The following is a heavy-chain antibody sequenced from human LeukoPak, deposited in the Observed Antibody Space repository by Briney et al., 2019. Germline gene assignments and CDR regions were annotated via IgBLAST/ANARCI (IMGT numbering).Heavy chain of an antibody. CDR3: ARVLAVGYCSSTSCLGGYYYYYYMDV. J-gene: IGHJ6*03. V-gene: IGHV1-2*02. CDR1: GYTFTGYY. CDR2: INPNSGGT. D-gene: IGHD2-2*01. Sequence: ASVKVSCKASGYTFTGYYMHWVRQAPGQGLEWMGWINPNSGGTNYAQKFQGRVTMTRDTSISTAYMELSRLRSDDTAVYYCARVLAVGYCSSTSCLGGYYYYYYMDVWGKGTTVTISS.